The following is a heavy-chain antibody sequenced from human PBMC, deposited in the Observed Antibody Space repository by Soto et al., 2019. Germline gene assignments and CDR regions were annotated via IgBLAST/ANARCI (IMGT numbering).Heavy chain of an antibody. V-gene: IGHV3-30*18. D-gene: IGHD3-3*01. CDR3: AKTLRFLDLALDYHYGMDV. Sequence: GGSLRLSCVASGFTFNRYGIHWVRQAPGKGLEWVALISDDGSDKDYADSVGGRFTISRDNSKNTLYLQMNSLRPEDTAVYYCAKTLRFLDLALDYHYGMDVWGQGTTVTVSS. CDR2: ISDDGSDK. J-gene: IGHJ6*02. CDR1: GFTFNRYG.